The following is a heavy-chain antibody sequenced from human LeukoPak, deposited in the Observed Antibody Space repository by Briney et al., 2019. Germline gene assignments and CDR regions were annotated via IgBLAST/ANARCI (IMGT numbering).Heavy chain of an antibody. J-gene: IGHJ6*02. V-gene: IGHV3-66*01. CDR1: GFTVSSSNY. Sequence: GGSLRLSCAASGFTVSSSNYVNWVRQAPGKGLEWVSGIYTGGTTYYTDSVKGRFTISRDNSKNTLYLQMNSLRAEDTAVYYCAKYVSARGTPYALAVWGQGTTVTVSS. D-gene: IGHD1-1*01. CDR3: AKYVSARGTPYALAV. CDR2: IYTGGTT.